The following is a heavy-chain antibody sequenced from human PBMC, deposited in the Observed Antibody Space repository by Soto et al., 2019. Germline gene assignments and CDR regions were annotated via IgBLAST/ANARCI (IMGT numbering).Heavy chain of an antibody. J-gene: IGHJ4*02. CDR2: IYWDDDK. Sequence: SGPTLVNPTQTLTLTCTFSGFSLSTSGVGVGWIRQPPGKALEWLVFIYWDDDKRYSPSLRSRLAITMSVDTSKNQLSLNLTSLTAADTAIYYCTRANWYSEYWGQGTLVTVSS. CDR3: TRANWYSEY. D-gene: IGHD7-27*01. V-gene: IGHV2-5*02. CDR1: GFSLSTSGVG.